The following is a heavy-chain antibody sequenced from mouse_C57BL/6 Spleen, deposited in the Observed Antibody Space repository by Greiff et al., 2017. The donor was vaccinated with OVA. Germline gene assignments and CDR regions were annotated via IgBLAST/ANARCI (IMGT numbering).Heavy chain of an antibody. D-gene: IGHD1-1*01. CDR3: AGPPFITAVVAPSGFAY. J-gene: IGHJ3*01. Sequence: QVQLKEPGAELAKPGASVKLSCKASGYTFTSYWMHWVKQRPGRGLEWIGYINPSRGDTKYNQKFKDKATLTADKPSSTAYMQLSSLTYEDSAVYYCAGPPFITAVVAPSGFAYWGQGTLVTVSA. CDR2: INPSRGDT. CDR1: GYTFTSYW. V-gene: IGHV1-7*01.